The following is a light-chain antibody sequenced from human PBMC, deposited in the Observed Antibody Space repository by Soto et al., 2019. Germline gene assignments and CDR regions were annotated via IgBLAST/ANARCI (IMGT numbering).Light chain of an antibody. CDR3: QQYNNWPATT. CDR2: GAS. CDR1: QSLSASY. J-gene: IGKJ5*01. V-gene: IGKV3D-15*01. Sequence: EIVLTQSPGTLSLSPGERATLFCRASQSLSASYLAWYQQKPGQAPRLLIYGASTRATGIPATFSGSGSGTQFTLTISSLQSEDFAVYYCQQYNNWPATTFGQGTRLEIK.